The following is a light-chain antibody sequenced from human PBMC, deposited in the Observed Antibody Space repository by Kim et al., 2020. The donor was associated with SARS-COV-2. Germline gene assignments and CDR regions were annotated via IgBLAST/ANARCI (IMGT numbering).Light chain of an antibody. Sequence: DLAHTVTITFQGDSLRISYATWYQHKPGQAPILVIYVKSHRPSGIPHRFSGSSSGNTASFTITGTQACDEADFFCYSRDTNDHVVFGGGTQLTVL. CDR2: VKS. CDR3: YSRDTNDHVV. V-gene: IGLV3-19*01. CDR1: SLRISY. J-gene: IGLJ2*01.